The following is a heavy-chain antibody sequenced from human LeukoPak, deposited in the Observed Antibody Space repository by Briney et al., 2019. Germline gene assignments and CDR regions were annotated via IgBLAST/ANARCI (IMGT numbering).Heavy chain of an antibody. D-gene: IGHD2-21*01. Sequence: GGSLRLSCAASGFIFSHYGMHWVRQAPGKVLEWVAVIQNDASTENFADSVKGRFTISRDNSKNTVFLQMNSLGVEDTAVYYCARELSQIVWGGLDYGGQGTLVTVSS. CDR2: IQNDASTE. J-gene: IGHJ4*02. CDR1: GFIFSHYG. V-gene: IGHV3-33*05. CDR3: ARELSQIVWGGLDY.